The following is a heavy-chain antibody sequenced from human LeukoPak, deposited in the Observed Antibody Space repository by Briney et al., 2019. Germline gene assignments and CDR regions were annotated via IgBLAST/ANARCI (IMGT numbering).Heavy chain of an antibody. CDR1: GFTFSSYS. D-gene: IGHD3-22*01. V-gene: IGHV3-21*01. CDR3: ARDRGYFTMTINYFDY. CDR2: ISSSSSYI. J-gene: IGHJ4*02. Sequence: GGSLRLSCAASGFTFSSYSMNWVRQAPGKGLEWVSSISSSSSYIYYADSVKGRFTISRDNAKNSLYLQKNSLRGEDTAVYYCARDRGYFTMTINYFDYWGQGTLVTVSS.